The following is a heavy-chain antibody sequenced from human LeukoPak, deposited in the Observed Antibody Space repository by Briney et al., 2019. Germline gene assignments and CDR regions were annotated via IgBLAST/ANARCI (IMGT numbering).Heavy chain of an antibody. D-gene: IGHD4-17*01. CDR3: ARAHDYGDSENY. CDR1: GFTFSDYY. J-gene: IGHJ4*02. V-gene: IGHV3-11*04. Sequence: PGGSLRLSCAASGFTFSDYYMSWIRQAPGKGLEWVSYISSSGSTIYYADSVKGRFTISRDNAKNSLYLQMNSLRAEDTAVYYSARAHDYGDSENYWGQGTLVTVSS. CDR2: ISSSGSTI.